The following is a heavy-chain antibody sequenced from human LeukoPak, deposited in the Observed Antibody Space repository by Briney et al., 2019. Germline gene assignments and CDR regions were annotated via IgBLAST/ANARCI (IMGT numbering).Heavy chain of an antibody. V-gene: IGHV5-51*01. J-gene: IGHJ6*02. CDR1: GCGFPTSW. CDR2: IYPDDPDT. Sequence: GAALQISFKGSGCGFPTSWIAWGRQMPGKGFGWMGGIYPDDPDTIYNPSFEGQVTFSVDKSISTAYLQWSSLKASDTAIYYCARGAYGSGSSYNFYGMDVWGQGTPVAVSS. D-gene: IGHD3-10*01. CDR3: ARGAYGSGSSYNFYGMDV.